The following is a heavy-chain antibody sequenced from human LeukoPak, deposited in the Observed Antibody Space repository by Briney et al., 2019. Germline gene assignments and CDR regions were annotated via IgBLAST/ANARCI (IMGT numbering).Heavy chain of an antibody. D-gene: IGHD3-10*01. CDR1: GFTFTSYS. Sequence: GGSLRLSCAASGFTFTSYSMNWVRQAPGKGLEWVSSISSSSSYIYYADSVKGRLTLSRDNAKNSLYLQMNSLRAEDTAVYYCARAIQNYYGSGSYYRDAFDIWGQGTMVTVSS. CDR2: ISSSSSYI. J-gene: IGHJ3*02. V-gene: IGHV3-21*01. CDR3: ARAIQNYYGSGSYYRDAFDI.